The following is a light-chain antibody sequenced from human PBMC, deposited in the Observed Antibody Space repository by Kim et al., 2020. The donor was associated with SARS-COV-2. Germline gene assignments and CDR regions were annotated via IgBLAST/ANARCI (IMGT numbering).Light chain of an antibody. CDR3: QVWDSSSDHRVV. J-gene: IGLJ2*01. CDR2: YDS. Sequence: GKTAEVSCGGNGIGSEGVHWYPQRSGQAPVLVIYYDSDRPSGIPERFSGSNSGNTATLTISRVEAGDEADYYCQVWDSSSDHRVVFGGGTQLTVL. CDR1: GIGSEG. V-gene: IGLV3-21*04.